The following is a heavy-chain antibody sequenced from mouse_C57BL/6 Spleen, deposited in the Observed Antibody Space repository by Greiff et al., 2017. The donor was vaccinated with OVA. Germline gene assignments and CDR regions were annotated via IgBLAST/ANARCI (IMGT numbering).Heavy chain of an antibody. J-gene: IGHJ2*01. CDR2: IYPSDSET. D-gene: IGHD4-1*02. V-gene: IGHV1-61*01. Sequence: QVQLKQPGAELVRPGSSVKLSCKASGYTFTSYWMDWVKQRPGQGLEWIGNIYPSDSETHYNQKFKDKATLTVDKSSSTAYMQLSSLTSEDSAVYYCASGPNWVYFDYWGQGTTLTVSS. CDR1: GYTFTSYW. CDR3: ASGPNWVYFDY.